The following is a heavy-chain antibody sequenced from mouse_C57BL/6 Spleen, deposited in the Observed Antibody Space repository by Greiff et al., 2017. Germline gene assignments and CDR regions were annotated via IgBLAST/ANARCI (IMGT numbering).Heavy chain of an antibody. V-gene: IGHV5-17*01. CDR2: ISSGGSTI. Sequence: EVKLVESGGGLVKPGGSLKLSCAASGFTFSDYGMHWVRQAPEKGLEWVAYISSGGSTIYYADTVKGRFTISRDNAKNTLYLQMTSLRSEDTAMXYRARDSSGYGYAMDYWGQGTSVTVSS. CDR3: ARDSSGYGYAMDY. D-gene: IGHD3-2*02. CDR1: GFTFSDYG. J-gene: IGHJ4*01.